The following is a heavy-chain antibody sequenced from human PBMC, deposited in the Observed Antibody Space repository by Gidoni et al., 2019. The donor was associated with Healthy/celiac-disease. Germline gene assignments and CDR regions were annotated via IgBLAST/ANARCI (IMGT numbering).Heavy chain of an antibody. D-gene: IGHD2-15*01. CDR3: ARALVCSGGSCYGWFDP. CDR2: INPNSGGT. CDR1: GYTFTGYY. J-gene: IGHJ5*02. Sequence: QVQLVQSGAEVKKPGASVKVSCKASGYTFTGYYMHWVRQAPGQGLEWMGWINPNSGGTNYAQKFQGRVTMTRDTSISTAYMELSRLRSDDTAVYYCARALVCSGGSCYGWFDPWGQGTLVTVSS. V-gene: IGHV1-2*02.